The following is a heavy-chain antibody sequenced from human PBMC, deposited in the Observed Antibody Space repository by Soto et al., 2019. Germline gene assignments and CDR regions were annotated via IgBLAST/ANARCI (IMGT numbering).Heavy chain of an antibody. Sequence: GASVKVSCKASGYTFTSYYMHWVRQAPGQGLEWMGIINPSGGSTSYAQKFQGRVTMTRDTSTSTVYMELSSLRSEDAAVYYCARDKGYCGGDCYSYYFDYWGQGTLVTVSS. CDR2: INPSGGST. CDR1: GYTFTSYY. V-gene: IGHV1-46*01. D-gene: IGHD2-21*02. J-gene: IGHJ4*02. CDR3: ARDKGYCGGDCYSYYFDY.